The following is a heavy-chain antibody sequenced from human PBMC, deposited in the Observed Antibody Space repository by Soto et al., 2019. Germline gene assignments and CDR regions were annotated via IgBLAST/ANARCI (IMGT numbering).Heavy chain of an antibody. CDR3: ARGTYYYDSSGYYSYNWFDP. CDR2: IYYSGST. J-gene: IGHJ5*02. D-gene: IGHD3-22*01. Sequence: QVQLQESGPGLVKPSQTLSLTCTVSGGSISSGDYYWSWIRQPPGKGLEWIGYIYYSGSTYYNPSPKSRVTISVDTSKNQFSLKLSSVTAADTAVYYCARGTYYYDSSGYYSYNWFDPWGQGTLVTVSS. V-gene: IGHV4-30-4*01. CDR1: GGSISSGDYY.